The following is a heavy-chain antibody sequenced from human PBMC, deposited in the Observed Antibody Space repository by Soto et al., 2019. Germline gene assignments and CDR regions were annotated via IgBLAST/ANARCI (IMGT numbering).Heavy chain of an antibody. D-gene: IGHD3-16*01. J-gene: IGHJ6*02. Sequence: QVQLAQSANEVKKPGASVRVSCKAAGYTFIRYGIAWVRQAPGQGLEWLGWISPYNDYTVYAQKFQGRVSMTADTSTRTVYMYLSGLNSAESGVYYCARGGYYDNSWGKLSHYGLDVWGQGTSVSVSS. CDR2: ISPYNDYT. CDR1: GYTFIRYG. V-gene: IGHV1-18*01. CDR3: ARGGYYDNSWGKLSHYGLDV.